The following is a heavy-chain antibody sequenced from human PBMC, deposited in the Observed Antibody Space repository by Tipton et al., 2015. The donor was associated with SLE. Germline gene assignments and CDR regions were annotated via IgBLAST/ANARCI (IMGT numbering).Heavy chain of an antibody. CDR2: IYYSGST. J-gene: IGHJ5*02. V-gene: IGHV4-39*07. Sequence: GLVKPSETLSLICSVSGDSISSSADYWGWIRQPPRMGLEWIGTIYYSGSTYYNPSLKSRVTISVDMSKNQFSLKVFSVTAADTAVYYCARGWYSRNWEWWFDPWGQGTLVTVSS. CDR3: ARGWYSRNWEWWFDP. D-gene: IGHD6-13*01. CDR1: GDSISSSADY.